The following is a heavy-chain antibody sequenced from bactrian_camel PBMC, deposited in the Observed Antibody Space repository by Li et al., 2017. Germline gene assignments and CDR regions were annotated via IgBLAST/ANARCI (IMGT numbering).Heavy chain of an antibody. D-gene: IGHD2*01. CDR3: TASSDY. Sequence: VQLVESGGGLVQPGGSLRLSCATSGFTFTTNYMNWVRQAPGKGLEWVCGINNAGKTYFLDSVKGRFAISRDNAKNTVSLQMNSLESEDAARYFCTASSDYWGQGTQVTVS. J-gene: IGHJ4*01. V-gene: IGHV3S10*01. CDR1: GFTFTTNY. CDR2: INNAGKT.